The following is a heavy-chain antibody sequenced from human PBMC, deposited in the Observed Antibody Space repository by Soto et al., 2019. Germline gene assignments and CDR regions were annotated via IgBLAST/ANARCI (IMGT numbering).Heavy chain of an antibody. J-gene: IGHJ4*02. CDR3: TTGGRGPRSGWYGIQDYFDY. CDR2: IKSKTNGATT. V-gene: IGHV3-15*01. CDR1: GFTFSNAW. D-gene: IGHD6-19*01. Sequence: EVQLVESGGGLVKPGGSLRLSCAASGFTFSNAWMSWVRQAPGKGLEWVGRIKSKTNGATTDYVAPVKGRFTISRDDSKDTLYLQMNSLKTEDKAVDYCTTGGRGPRSGWYGIQDYFDYWGQGSLVTVSS.